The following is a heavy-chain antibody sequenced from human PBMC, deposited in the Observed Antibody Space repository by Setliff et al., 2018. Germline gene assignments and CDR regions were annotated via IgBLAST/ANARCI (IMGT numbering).Heavy chain of an antibody. D-gene: IGHD3-3*01. CDR3: ARLEGTLGFLDYIDY. Sequence: SETLSLTCAVYGGSFSGYYWSWIRQPPGKGLEWIGEINHSGSTNYTPSLKSRVTISADTSKNQFPLKLSSVTSGDTAVYYCARLEGTLGFLDYIDYWGQGTLVTVSS. CDR1: GGSFSGYY. V-gene: IGHV4-34*01. CDR2: INHSGST. J-gene: IGHJ4*02.